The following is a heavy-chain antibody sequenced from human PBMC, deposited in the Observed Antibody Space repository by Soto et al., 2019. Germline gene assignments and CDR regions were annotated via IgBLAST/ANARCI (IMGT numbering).Heavy chain of an antibody. J-gene: IGHJ4*02. V-gene: IGHV4-59*01. Sequence: SETLSLTCTVSGGSIISDYWSWIRQPPGKGLEWIGYISYSGSTNYNPSLKSLVTISVNTSKNQFSLKLSSVTAADTAVYYCARVLSGTSLFDYWGQGTLVTVSS. CDR1: GGSIISDY. D-gene: IGHD1-26*01. CDR3: ARVLSGTSLFDY. CDR2: ISYSGST.